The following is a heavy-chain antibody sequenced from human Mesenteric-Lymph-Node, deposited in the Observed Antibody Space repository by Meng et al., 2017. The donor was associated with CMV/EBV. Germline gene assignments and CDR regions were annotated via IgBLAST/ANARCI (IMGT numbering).Heavy chain of an antibody. D-gene: IGHD3-3*01. J-gene: IGHJ5*02. CDR3: ARDSVTIFGFGFDP. Sequence: GSLRLSCTVSGGSIGDSNYYWGWVRQPPGKGLEWIGYIYYSGSTYYNSPLTRRVTISLDTSKNQFSLNLRSLTAADTAVYYCARDSVTIFGFGFDPWGQGTLVTVSS. CDR1: GGSIGDSNYY. CDR2: IYYSGST. V-gene: IGHV4-39*07.